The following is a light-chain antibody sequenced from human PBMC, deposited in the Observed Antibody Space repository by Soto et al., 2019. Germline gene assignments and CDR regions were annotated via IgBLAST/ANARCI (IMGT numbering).Light chain of an antibody. Sequence: QSALTRPRSVSGSPGQSVTISCTGTSSDVGGYNYVSWYQHHPGKAPKFIIFDVSSRPSGVPDRFSGSKSGNTAYLTISGLQAEDEADYYCCSLAGGNIFRVFGGGTKLTVL. CDR3: CSLAGGNIFRV. V-gene: IGLV2-11*01. J-gene: IGLJ2*01. CDR1: SSDVGGYNY. CDR2: DVS.